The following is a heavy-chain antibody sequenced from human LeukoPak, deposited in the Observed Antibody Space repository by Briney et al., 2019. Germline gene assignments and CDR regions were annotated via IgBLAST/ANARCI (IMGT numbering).Heavy chain of an antibody. CDR1: GFTFSNYN. Sequence: TGGSLRLSCAASGFTFSNYNMNWVRQAPGKGLEWVSSISSSSSSINYADSLKGRFTISRDNAKNSVYMQMNSLRAEDTAVYYCAREPDIVVVPAAPREAEYFQHWGQGTLVTVSS. J-gene: IGHJ1*01. V-gene: IGHV3-21*01. CDR3: AREPDIVVVPAAPREAEYFQH. D-gene: IGHD2-2*01. CDR2: ISSSSSSI.